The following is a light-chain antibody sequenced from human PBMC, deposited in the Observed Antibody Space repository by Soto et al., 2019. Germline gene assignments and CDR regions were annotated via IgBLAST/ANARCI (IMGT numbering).Light chain of an antibody. CDR1: QSVSSF. CDR3: QQHGQWPIT. J-gene: IGKJ5*01. Sequence: EIVMTQSPATLSVSPGERATLSCTTSQSVSSFLAWYQQKPGQAPRLLIYDASNRATGIPARFSGSGSGTEFTLTISSLQPEDFATYYCQQHGQWPITFGQGTRLEIK. CDR2: DAS. V-gene: IGKV3D-15*01.